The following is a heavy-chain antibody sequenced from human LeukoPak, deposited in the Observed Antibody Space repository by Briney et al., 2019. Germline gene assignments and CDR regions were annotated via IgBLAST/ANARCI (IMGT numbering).Heavy chain of an antibody. D-gene: IGHD5-18*01. CDR2: IHPSGSST. CDR3: ARMDMDPAMVTNYLDH. V-gene: IGHV1-46*01. CDR1: GYTFTNNY. Sequence: ASVKISCKASGYTFTNNYMHWVRQAPGQGLDWMGVIHPSGSSTNYAQKFQGRVTMTKDTSASTAYIELTSLRSDDTAVYYCARMDMDPAMVTNYLDHWGQGTLVTVSS. J-gene: IGHJ4*02.